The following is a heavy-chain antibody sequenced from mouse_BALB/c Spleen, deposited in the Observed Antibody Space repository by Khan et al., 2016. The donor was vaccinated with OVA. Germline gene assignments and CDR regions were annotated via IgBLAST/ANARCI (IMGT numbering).Heavy chain of an antibody. CDR1: GDSITSGY. J-gene: IGHJ3*01. CDR3: ACELRGFAY. CDR2: ISYSGNT. Sequence: EVQLQESGPSLVKPSQALSLTCSVTGDSITSGYWNWIRKFPGNKLEYMGYISYSGNTYYNPSLKSRISITRDTSKSHYYLELKSVTTEDTATYYCACELRGFAYWGQGTLVTVSA. D-gene: IGHD1-1*01. V-gene: IGHV3-8*02.